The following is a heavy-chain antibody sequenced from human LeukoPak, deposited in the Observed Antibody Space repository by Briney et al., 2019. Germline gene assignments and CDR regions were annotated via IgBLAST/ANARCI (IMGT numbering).Heavy chain of an antibody. CDR2: IRYDGSNK. CDR3: AKDSTVYYYYYMDV. D-gene: IGHD4-11*01. Sequence: GGSLRLSCAASGFTFSSYGMHWVRQAPGKGLEWVTFIRYDGSNKYYADSVKGRFTISRDNSKNTLYLQMNSLRAEDTAVYYCAKDSTVYYYYYMDVWGKGTTVTVSS. V-gene: IGHV3-30*02. J-gene: IGHJ6*03. CDR1: GFTFSSYG.